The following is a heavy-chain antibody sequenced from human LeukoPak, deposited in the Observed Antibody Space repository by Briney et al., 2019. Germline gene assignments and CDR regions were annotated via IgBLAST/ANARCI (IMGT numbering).Heavy chain of an antibody. D-gene: IGHD3-3*01. Sequence: PGGSLRLSCAASGFTFSSYAMHWVRQAPGKGLEWVAVISYDGSNKYYADSVKGRFTISRDNSKNTLYLQVNSLRAEDTAVYYCARPHYDFWSGETPDVGIDYFDYWGQGTLVTVSS. CDR2: ISYDGSNK. V-gene: IGHV3-30-3*01. CDR1: GFTFSSYA. J-gene: IGHJ4*02. CDR3: ARPHYDFWSGETPDVGIDYFDY.